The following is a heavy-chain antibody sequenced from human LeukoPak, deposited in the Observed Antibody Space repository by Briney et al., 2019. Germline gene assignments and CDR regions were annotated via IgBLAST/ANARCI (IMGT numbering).Heavy chain of an antibody. J-gene: IGHJ4*02. CDR1: GFNFSDYF. D-gene: IGHD4-23*01. CDR3: VRDVGYYGGNHGY. Sequence: GGSLRLSCAASGFNFSDYFLTWVRQAPGKGLEWVANINQDGNEKNYVDSLEGRFTISRDNAKRSLYLQMNSLRVDDTAMYYCVRDVGYYGGNHGYWGQGTLVIVSS. V-gene: IGHV3-7*01. CDR2: INQDGNEK.